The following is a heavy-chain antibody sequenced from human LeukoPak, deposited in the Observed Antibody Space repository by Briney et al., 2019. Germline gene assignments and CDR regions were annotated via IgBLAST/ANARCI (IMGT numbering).Heavy chain of an antibody. V-gene: IGHV3-74*01. CDR3: VRDRYYTMDV. CDR1: GFTFSSTW. CDR2: IKSDGIST. Sequence: GGSLRLSCAASGFTFSSTWMHWVRQAPGKGLVRVSRIKSDGISTIYADSVKGRFIISRDNAKNTLYLQMNSLRAEDSAVYYCVRDRYYTMDVWGKGTTVSVSS. J-gene: IGHJ6*03.